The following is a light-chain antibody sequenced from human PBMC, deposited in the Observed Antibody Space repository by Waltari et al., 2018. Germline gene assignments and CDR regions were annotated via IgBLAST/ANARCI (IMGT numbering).Light chain of an antibody. J-gene: IGKJ2*01. CDR2: GAS. Sequence: VLTQSPGTLSLSPGERVTLACRASQSLTKGYKAWYQQKPGQAPRLLIHGASSRAASIPDSVSGRGSETDYTLTISRLETEDFAVYYCQQYGSSVLYTFGQGTKLEIK. V-gene: IGKV3-20*01. CDR3: QQYGSSVLYT. CDR1: QSLTKGY.